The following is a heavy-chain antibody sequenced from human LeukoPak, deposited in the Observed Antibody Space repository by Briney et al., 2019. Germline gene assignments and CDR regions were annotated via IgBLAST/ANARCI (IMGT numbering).Heavy chain of an antibody. J-gene: IGHJ5*02. Sequence: SETLSLTCTVSGGSISSGGYYWSWIRQHPGKGLEWIGYIYYSGSTYYNPSLKSRVTISVDTSKNQFSLKLSSVTAADTAVYYCARVPVVVVAATLRAGWFDPWGQGTLVTVSS. CDR1: GGSISSGGYY. V-gene: IGHV4-31*03. CDR3: ARVPVVVVAATLRAGWFDP. CDR2: IYYSGST. D-gene: IGHD2-15*01.